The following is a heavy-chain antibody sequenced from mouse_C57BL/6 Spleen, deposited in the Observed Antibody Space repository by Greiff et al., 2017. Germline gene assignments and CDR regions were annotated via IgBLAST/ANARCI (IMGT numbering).Heavy chain of an antibody. V-gene: IGHV5-17*01. CDR2: ISSGCSTI. CDR1: GFTFSDYG. CDR3: ARRDGYNWYFDV. Sequence: EVQRVESGGGLVKPGGSLTLSCAASGFTFSDYGMHWVRQAPEKGLEWVAYISSGCSTIYYADTVKGRFTISRDNAKYTLFLQMTSLRSRNTAMYYCARRDGYNWYFDVWGTGTTVTVSS. D-gene: IGHD2-3*01. J-gene: IGHJ1*03.